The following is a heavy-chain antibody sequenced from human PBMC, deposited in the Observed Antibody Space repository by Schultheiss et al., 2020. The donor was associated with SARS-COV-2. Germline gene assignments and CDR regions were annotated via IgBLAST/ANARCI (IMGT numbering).Heavy chain of an antibody. V-gene: IGHV3-30*07. Sequence: GGSLRLSCAASGFTFSSYAMHWVRQAPGKGLEWVAVISYDGSNKYYADSVKGRFTISRDNSKNTLYLQMNSLRAEDTAVYYCAKGNVGYCSGVSCYPLDYWGQGVLVTVSS. CDR3: AKGNVGYCSGVSCYPLDY. CDR2: ISYDGSNK. CDR1: GFTFSSYA. J-gene: IGHJ4*02. D-gene: IGHD2-15*01.